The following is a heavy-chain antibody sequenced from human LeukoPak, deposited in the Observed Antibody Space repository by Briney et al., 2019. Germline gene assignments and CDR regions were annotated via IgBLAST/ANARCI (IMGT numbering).Heavy chain of an antibody. CDR3: ARLTTSGGSGFDY. D-gene: IGHD4-17*01. V-gene: IGHV4-61*02. CDR2: IYISGST. CDR1: GGSISSGSYY. Sequence: PSETLFLTCTVSGGSISSGSYYWSWIRQPAGKGLEWIGRIYISGSTNYNPSLRSRVTISVDTSKNQFSLKLSSVTAADTAVYYCARLTTSGGSGFDYWGQGTLVTVSS. J-gene: IGHJ4*02.